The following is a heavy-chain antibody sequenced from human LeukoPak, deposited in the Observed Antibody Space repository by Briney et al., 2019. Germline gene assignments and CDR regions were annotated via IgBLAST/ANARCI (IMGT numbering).Heavy chain of an antibody. CDR1: GFTFSSYA. CDR2: ISGSGGST. CDR3: AKALTTAYYYYGMDV. J-gene: IGHJ6*02. D-gene: IGHD4-11*01. Sequence: GGSLRLSCAASGFTFSSYAMSWVRQAPGKGLELVSAISGSGGSTYYADSVKGRFTISRDNSKNTLYLQMNSLRAEDTAVYYCAKALTTAYYYYGMDVWGQGTTVTVSS. V-gene: IGHV3-23*01.